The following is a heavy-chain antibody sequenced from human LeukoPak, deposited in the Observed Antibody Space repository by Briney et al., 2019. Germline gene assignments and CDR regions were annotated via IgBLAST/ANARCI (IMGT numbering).Heavy chain of an antibody. J-gene: IGHJ4*02. Sequence: PGGSLRLSCAASGFTFDDHTMHWVRQAPGKGLEWVSLINWIGDNTYYADSVKGRFTISRDNAKNSLYLQMNSLRAEDTAVYYCARDILGAIYYFEYWGQGTLVTVSS. CDR1: GFTFDDHT. V-gene: IGHV3-43*01. CDR2: INWIGDNT. CDR3: ARDILGAIYYFEY. D-gene: IGHD1-26*01.